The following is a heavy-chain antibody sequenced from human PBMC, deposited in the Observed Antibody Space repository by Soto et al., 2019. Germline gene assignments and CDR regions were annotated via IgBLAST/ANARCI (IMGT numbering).Heavy chain of an antibody. J-gene: IGHJ6*02. V-gene: IGHV3-30-3*01. Sequence: QVQRVESGGGVVQPGRSLRLSCAASGFTFSSYAMHWVRQAPGKGLEWVAVISYDGSNKYYADSVKGRFTISRDNSKNTLYLQMNSLRAEDTAVYYCARETYYDFWSGPYYGMDVWGQGTTVTVSS. D-gene: IGHD3-3*01. CDR3: ARETYYDFWSGPYYGMDV. CDR2: ISYDGSNK. CDR1: GFTFSSYA.